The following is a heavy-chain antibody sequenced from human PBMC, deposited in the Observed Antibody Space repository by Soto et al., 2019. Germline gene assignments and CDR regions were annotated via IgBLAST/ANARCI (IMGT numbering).Heavy chain of an antibody. J-gene: IGHJ5*02. Sequence: QVQLVQSGAAVKKPGASVKVSCKASGYTFTSHDINWMRQTTGQGREWMGWMNPNSGHTNYAQKFQGRVTMTRDTSISTAYMELTNLRSEDTAIYYCASDMSTTWGQGTLVTVSS. CDR1: GYTFTSHD. V-gene: IGHV1-8*01. CDR2: MNPNSGHT. D-gene: IGHD2-2*01. CDR3: ASDMSTT.